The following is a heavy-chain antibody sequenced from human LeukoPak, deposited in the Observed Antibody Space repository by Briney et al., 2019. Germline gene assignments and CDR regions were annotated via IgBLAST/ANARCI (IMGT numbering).Heavy chain of an antibody. Sequence: PLETLSLTCTVSGGSISSSSYYWGWIRQPPGKGLEWIGSIYYSGSTYYNPSLKSRVTISVDTSKNQFSLKLSSVTAADTAVYYCARDSPRYDSSGYSPYFDYWGQGTLVTVSS. J-gene: IGHJ4*02. D-gene: IGHD3-22*01. CDR2: IYYSGST. V-gene: IGHV4-39*07. CDR3: ARDSPRYDSSGYSPYFDY. CDR1: GGSISSSSYY.